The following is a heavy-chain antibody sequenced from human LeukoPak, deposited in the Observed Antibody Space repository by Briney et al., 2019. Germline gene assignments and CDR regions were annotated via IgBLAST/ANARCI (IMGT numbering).Heavy chain of an antibody. CDR3: ARDLIAVADRRGWFDP. D-gene: IGHD6-19*01. J-gene: IGHJ5*02. V-gene: IGHV4-39*07. Sequence: ASETLSLTCTVSGGSISSSSYYWGWIRQPPGKGLEWIGSIYYSGSTYYNPSLKSRVTISVDTSKNQFSLKLSSVTAADTAVYYCARDLIAVADRRGWFDPWGQGTLVTVSS. CDR2: IYYSGST. CDR1: GGSISSSSYY.